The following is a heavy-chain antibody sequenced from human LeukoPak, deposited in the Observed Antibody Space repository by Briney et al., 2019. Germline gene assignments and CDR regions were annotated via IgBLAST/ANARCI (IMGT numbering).Heavy chain of an antibody. D-gene: IGHD6-19*01. V-gene: IGHV3-53*01. J-gene: IGHJ4*02. Sequence: GGSLRLSCAACGFTVSTNRMRWDRQAPGEGLEGVSLIYSASSTYYADSVKGRFTISRDNSKNTLYLQMNSLRAEDTAMYYCARDLASSTGWEFDYWGQGTLVTVSS. CDR3: ARDLASSTGWEFDY. CDR1: GFTVSTNR. CDR2: IYSASST.